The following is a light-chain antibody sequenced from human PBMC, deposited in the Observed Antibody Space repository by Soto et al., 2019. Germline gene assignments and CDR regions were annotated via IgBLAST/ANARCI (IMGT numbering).Light chain of an antibody. CDR3: QQYGNSRT. CDR1: QTITSNY. Sequence: EIVLTQSPDTLSSSPGERAILSCRASQTITSNYLAWYQQKPGQAPILLIYGASSRSTGVPGTFSGGGSVTAFTPTISSLPTVDLLMYVCQQYGNSRTFGQGTKLEIK. V-gene: IGKV3-20*01. J-gene: IGKJ2*02. CDR2: GAS.